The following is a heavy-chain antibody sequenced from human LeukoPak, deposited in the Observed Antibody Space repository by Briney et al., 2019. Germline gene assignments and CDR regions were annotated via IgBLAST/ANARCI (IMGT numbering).Heavy chain of an antibody. CDR1: GLTFSNYA. J-gene: IGHJ6*04. V-gene: IGHV3-23*01. CDR3: AKEVGYNSGWYYGMDV. D-gene: IGHD6-19*01. Sequence: TGGSLRLSCAASGLTFSNYAVTWVRQAPGKGLEWVSGISGSGGTTYYADSVKGRFTIPRDNSQNTLYLQMNSLRAEDTAVYYCAKEVGYNSGWYYGMDVWGKGTTVTVSS. CDR2: ISGSGGTT.